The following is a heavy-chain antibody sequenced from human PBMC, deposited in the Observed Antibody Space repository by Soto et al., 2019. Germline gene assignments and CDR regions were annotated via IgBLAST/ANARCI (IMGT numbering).Heavy chain of an antibody. J-gene: IGHJ4*02. V-gene: IGHV3-74*01. CDR1: GFTFSGYW. D-gene: IGHD1-1*01. Sequence: GGSLRLSCAASGFTFSGYWMHWVRQVPGKRLVWVSRISGDGSSAHYADFAKGRFTISRDNAKNTVYLQMNSLRVDDTAVYYCARRDWNGGYCDLWGQGIVVTVYS. CDR2: ISGDGSSA. CDR3: ARRDWNGGYCDL.